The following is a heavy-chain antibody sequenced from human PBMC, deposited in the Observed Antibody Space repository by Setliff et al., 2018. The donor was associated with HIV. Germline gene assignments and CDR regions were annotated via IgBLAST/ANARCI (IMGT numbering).Heavy chain of an antibody. CDR2: GVNSGRS. CDR1: GGSISNGNYY. V-gene: IGHV4-39*02. J-gene: IGHJ4*02. CDR3: HYYGSGSGGGVDY. D-gene: IGHD3-10*01. Sequence: SETLSLTCTVSGGSISNGNYYWAWIRQSPGKGLEWIGSGVNSGRSYYNPSLKSRVTVSVDTSTNHLSLRLTSVTAADTAVYYCHYYGSGSGGGVDYWGQGTLVTVSS.